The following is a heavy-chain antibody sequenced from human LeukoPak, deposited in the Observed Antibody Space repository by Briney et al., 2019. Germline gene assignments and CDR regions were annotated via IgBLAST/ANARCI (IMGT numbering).Heavy chain of an antibody. D-gene: IGHD2-2*01. J-gene: IGHJ5*02. V-gene: IGHV4-59*01. CDR3: ARERNTMPGFDP. CDR1: GGSISSYY. CDR2: IYYSGST. Sequence: SETLSLTCTVSGGSISSYYWSWIRQPPGKGLEWIGYIYYSGSTNYNPSLKSRVTISVDTSKNQFSLKLSSVTAADTAVYYCARERNTMPGFDPWGQGPLVTVSS.